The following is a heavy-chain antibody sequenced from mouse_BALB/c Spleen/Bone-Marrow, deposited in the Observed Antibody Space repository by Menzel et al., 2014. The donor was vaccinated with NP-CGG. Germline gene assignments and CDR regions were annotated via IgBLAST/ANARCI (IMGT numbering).Heavy chain of an antibody. D-gene: IGHD4-1*01. Sequence: QVHLQQPGAELVRPGTSVKVSCKASGYAFTNYLIEWVKQRPGQGLEWIGVINPGSGGTNYNEKFKGKATLTADKSSSTAYMQLSSLTSDDSAVYFCARRELGEFDYWGQGTTLTVSS. CDR2: INPGSGGT. CDR1: GYAFTNYL. V-gene: IGHV1-54*01. J-gene: IGHJ2*01. CDR3: ARRELGEFDY.